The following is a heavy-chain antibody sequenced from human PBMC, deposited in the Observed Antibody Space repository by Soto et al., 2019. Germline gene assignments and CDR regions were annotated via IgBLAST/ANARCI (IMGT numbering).Heavy chain of an antibody. V-gene: IGHV1-24*01. CDR3: ATDQSSSSYYYYYGMDV. CDR2: FDPEDGET. Sequence: ASLTVSCKFTGYTLPVLYMLCVREALGKELEWMGGFDPEDGETIYAQKFQGRVTMTEDTSTDTAYMELSSLRSEDTAVYYCATDQSSSSYYYYYGMDVWGQGTTVTVS. CDR1: GYTLPVLY. D-gene: IGHD6-6*01. J-gene: IGHJ6*02.